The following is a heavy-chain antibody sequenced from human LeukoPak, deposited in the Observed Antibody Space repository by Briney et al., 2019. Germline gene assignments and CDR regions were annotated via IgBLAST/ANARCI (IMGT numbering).Heavy chain of an antibody. J-gene: IGHJ4*02. CDR2: ISYDGSNK. Sequence: GGSLRLSCAASGFTFSSYGMHWVRQAPGKGLEWVAVISYDGSNKYYADSVKGRFTISRDNSKNTLYLQMNSLRAEDTAVYYCAKDSGSLWFGEPPGSYFDYWGQGTLVTVSS. CDR3: AKDSGSLWFGEPPGSYFDY. D-gene: IGHD3-10*01. CDR1: GFTFSSYG. V-gene: IGHV3-30*18.